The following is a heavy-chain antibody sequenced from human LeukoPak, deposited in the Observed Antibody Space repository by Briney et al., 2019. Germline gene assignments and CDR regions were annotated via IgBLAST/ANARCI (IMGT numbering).Heavy chain of an antibody. CDR2: IHYSGST. CDR1: GGSISSYY. V-gene: IGHV4-39*07. D-gene: IGHD4-17*01. CDR3: ARLAGKRSTDLTVTRRDYYYFDY. Sequence: SETLSLTCTVSGGSISSYYWGWIRQPPGKGLEWIGNIHYSGSTYHNPSLKSRVTISVNTSKNQFSLKVSSVTAADTAVYYCARLAGKRSTDLTVTRRDYYYFDYWGQGTLVTVSS. J-gene: IGHJ4*02.